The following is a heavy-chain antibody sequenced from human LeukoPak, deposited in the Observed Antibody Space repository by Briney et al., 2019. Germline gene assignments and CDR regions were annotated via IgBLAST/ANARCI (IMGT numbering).Heavy chain of an antibody. CDR3: ARFLTYYYDSSGYYHFDY. D-gene: IGHD3-22*01. Sequence: ASVKVSCKASGYTFTSYGISRVRQAPGQGLEWMGWISAYNGNTNYAQKLQGRVTMTTDTSTSTAYMELRSLRSDDTAVYYCARFLTYYYDSSGYYHFDYWGQGTLVTVSS. J-gene: IGHJ4*02. CDR2: ISAYNGNT. CDR1: GYTFTSYG. V-gene: IGHV1-18*01.